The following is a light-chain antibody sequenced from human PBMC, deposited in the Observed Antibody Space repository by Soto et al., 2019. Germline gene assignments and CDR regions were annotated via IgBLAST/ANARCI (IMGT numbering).Light chain of an antibody. CDR3: AAWDDSLKGYV. CDR1: TYNIGGHS. V-gene: IGLV1-44*01. Sequence: QSVRTQSPSASGIHGLTVTISCSGSTYNIGGHSVHWYHQVPGTAPKFLIYGNNQRPSGVPDRFSGSKSGTSASLAISGLQSEDEADYYCAAWDDSLKGYVFGTGTKVTVL. CDR2: GNN. J-gene: IGLJ1*01.